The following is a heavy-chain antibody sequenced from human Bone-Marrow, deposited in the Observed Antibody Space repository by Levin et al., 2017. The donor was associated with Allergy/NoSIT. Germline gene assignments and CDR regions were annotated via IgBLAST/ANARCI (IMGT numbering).Heavy chain of an antibody. D-gene: IGHD2-8*02. CDR2: ITGTGEMT. V-gene: IGHV3-23*01. Sequence: HPGGSLRLSCVGSGFTFSNYAMNWLRQVPGQGLEWVSAITGTGEMTYYSDSVRGRFTISRDNSRDTLFLQMSGLRVDDTAIYYCAKRDYSDPGGHSPLFASWGQGTLVTVSS. CDR1: GFTFSNYA. CDR3: AKRDYSDPGGHSPLFAS. J-gene: IGHJ5*01.